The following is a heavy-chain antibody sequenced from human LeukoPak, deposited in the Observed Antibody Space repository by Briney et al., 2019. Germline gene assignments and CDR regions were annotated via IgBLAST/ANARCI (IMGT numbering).Heavy chain of an antibody. V-gene: IGHV5-51*01. CDR2: IYPGDSDT. J-gene: IGHJ4*02. CDR1: GYSFTNYW. CDR3: ARQGTIVAGTLGTTFDY. D-gene: IGHD5-12*01. Sequence: GESLKISCKASGYSFTNYWIGWVRQMPGKGLEWMGIIYPGDSDTKYSPSFQGQVTISADKSINTAYLQWCSLRASDTAMYYCARQGTIVAGTLGTTFDYWGQGTLLTVSS.